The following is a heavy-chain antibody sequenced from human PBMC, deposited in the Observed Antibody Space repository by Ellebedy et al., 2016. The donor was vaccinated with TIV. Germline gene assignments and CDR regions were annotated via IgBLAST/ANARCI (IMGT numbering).Heavy chain of an antibody. CDR2: ISSDGSNK. V-gene: IGHV3-30*03. CDR3: ARGGSSGSSDY. Sequence: GESLTISXVASGFTFRSHGIYWVRPAPGKGLGWVAVISSDGSNKYYADSVKGRFTISRDNSKNTLYLQMNSLRTDDMAVYYCARGGSSGSSDYWGQGTLVTVSS. D-gene: IGHD3-10*01. J-gene: IGHJ4*02. CDR1: GFTFRSHG.